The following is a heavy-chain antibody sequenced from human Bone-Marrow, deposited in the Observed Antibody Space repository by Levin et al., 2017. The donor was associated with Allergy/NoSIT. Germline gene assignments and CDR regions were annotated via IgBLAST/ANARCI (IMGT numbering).Heavy chain of an antibody. CDR3: SKDLEPHYGSKNYLDY. J-gene: IGHJ4*02. CDR2: ISWNSGAV. CDR1: GFIFDDYA. Sequence: SLKISCAASGFIFDDYAMHWVRQAPGKGLEWVSGISWNSGAVDYADSVKGRFTISRDNAKNSVYLQMSSLRAEDTAWYYRSKDLEPHYGSKNYLDYWGQGTLVTVTS. V-gene: IGHV3-9*01. D-gene: IGHD3-10*01.